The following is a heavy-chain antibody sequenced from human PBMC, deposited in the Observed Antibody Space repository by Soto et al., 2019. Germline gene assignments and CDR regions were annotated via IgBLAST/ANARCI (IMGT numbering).Heavy chain of an antibody. J-gene: IGHJ4*02. CDR3: FGGNGGPQ. CDR1: DFTFRNYW. CDR2: IKPDGSAT. Sequence: EVQLVESGGGLVLPGGSLRLSCATSDFTFRNYWMNWVRQAPGKGLEWVANIKPDGSATNYVDSVKGRFTISRDNVRNSVSLQMNSLRVEDTAVYFCFGGNGGPQWGQGTLVTVSS. D-gene: IGHD3-16*01. V-gene: IGHV3-7*03.